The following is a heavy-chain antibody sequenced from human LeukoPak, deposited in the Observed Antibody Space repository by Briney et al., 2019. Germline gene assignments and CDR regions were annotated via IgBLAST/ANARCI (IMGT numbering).Heavy chain of an antibody. Sequence: GASVKVSCKASGYTFTSNYMHWVRQAPGQGLEWMGVINPSGGKTNYAQKFQGRVTMTRDMSTSTVYMELSSLRSEDTAMYYCARKEGAYTSSFQYWGLGTLVTVSS. J-gene: IGHJ4*02. CDR2: INPSGGKT. CDR3: ARKEGAYTSSFQY. D-gene: IGHD4-11*01. CDR1: GYTFTSNY. V-gene: IGHV1-46*01.